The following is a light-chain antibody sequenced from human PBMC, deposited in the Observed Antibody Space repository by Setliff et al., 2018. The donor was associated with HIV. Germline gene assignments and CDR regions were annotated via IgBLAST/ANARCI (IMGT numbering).Light chain of an antibody. CDR2: DVS. CDR3: SSYTSTSTPYV. CDR1: SSDVGGYHS. V-gene: IGLV2-14*03. Sequence: QSVLTQPASVSGSPGQSITISCTGPSSDVGGYHSVSWYQQHPGKVPKLMIYDVSNRPSGVSNRFSGSKSGNTASPTISGLQAEDEADYYCSSYTSTSTPYVFGTGTKVTVL. J-gene: IGLJ1*01.